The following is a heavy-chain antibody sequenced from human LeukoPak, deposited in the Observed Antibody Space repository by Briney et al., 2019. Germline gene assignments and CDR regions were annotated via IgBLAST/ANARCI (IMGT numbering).Heavy chain of an antibody. CDR3: ARWSTVFRPPKYNWNDVGFDY. CDR2: MNPNSGNT. CDR1: GYTFTSYD. Sequence: GGSVKVSCKASGYTFTSYDINWVRQATGQGLEWMGWMNPNSGNTGYAQKFQGRVTITRNTSISTAYMELSSLRSEDTAVYYCARWSTVFRPPKYNWNDVGFDYWGQGTLVTVSS. V-gene: IGHV1-8*03. J-gene: IGHJ4*02. D-gene: IGHD1-1*01.